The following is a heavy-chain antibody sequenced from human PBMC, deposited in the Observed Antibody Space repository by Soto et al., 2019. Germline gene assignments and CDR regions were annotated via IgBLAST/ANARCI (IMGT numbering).Heavy chain of an antibody. J-gene: IGHJ4*02. CDR2: IIPIFGTA. D-gene: IGHD6-19*01. CDR1: GGTFSSYA. Sequence: QVQLVQSGAEVKKPGSSVKVSCKASGGTFSSYAISWVRQAPGQGLEWMGGIIPIFGTANYAQKFQGRVTITADESTSTDYMELSSLRSEETAVYYCARQSGYSSGWYGDYWGQGTLVTVSS. V-gene: IGHV1-69*01. CDR3: ARQSGYSSGWYGDY.